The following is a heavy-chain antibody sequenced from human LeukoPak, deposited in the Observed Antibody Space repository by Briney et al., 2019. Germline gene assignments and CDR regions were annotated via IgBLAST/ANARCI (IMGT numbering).Heavy chain of an antibody. J-gene: IGHJ5*02. CDR3: ARQVRYCSSTSCYTGNWFDP. V-gene: IGHV4-4*09. CDR1: GGSISSYY. Sequence: PSETLSLTCTVSGGSISSYYWSWIRQPPGKGLEWIRYIYTSGSTNYNPSLKSRVTISVDTSKNQFSLKLSSVTAADTAVYYCARQVRYCSSTSCYTGNWFDPWGQGTLLTVSS. CDR2: IYTSGST. D-gene: IGHD2-2*02.